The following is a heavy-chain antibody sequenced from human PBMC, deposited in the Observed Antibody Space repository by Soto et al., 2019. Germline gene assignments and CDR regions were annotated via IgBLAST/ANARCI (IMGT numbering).Heavy chain of an antibody. CDR3: ARRLVPAAMPILQNWFDP. D-gene: IGHD2-2*01. CDR1: GGSISSSSYY. J-gene: IGHJ5*02. Sequence: QLQLQESGPGLVKPSETLSLTCTVSGGSISSSSYYWGWIRQPPGKGLEWIGSIYYSGSTYYNPSLKSRVTISVDTSKNQFSLKLSSVTAADTAVYYCARRLVPAAMPILQNWFDPWGQGTLVTVSS. CDR2: IYYSGST. V-gene: IGHV4-39*01.